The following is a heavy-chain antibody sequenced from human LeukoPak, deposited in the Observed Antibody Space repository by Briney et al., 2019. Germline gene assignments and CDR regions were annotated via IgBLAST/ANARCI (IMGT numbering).Heavy chain of an antibody. D-gene: IGHD2-2*01. V-gene: IGHV5-51*01. CDR2: IYPGDSDT. CDR1: GYRFTSYW. J-gene: IGHJ5*02. CDR3: ARRDCSSTSCYSTWFDP. Sequence: GESLKISCKGSGYRFTSYWIGWVRQMPGKGLEWMGIIYPGDSDTRYSPSFQRQVTISADKSISTAYLQWSSLKASDTAMYYCARRDCSSTSCYSTWFDPWGQGTLVTVSS.